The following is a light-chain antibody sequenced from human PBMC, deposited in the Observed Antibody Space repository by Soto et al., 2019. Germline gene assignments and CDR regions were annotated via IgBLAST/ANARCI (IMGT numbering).Light chain of an antibody. CDR1: SSDVGGYNY. V-gene: IGLV2-14*01. CDR2: DVS. CDR3: SSYTSSSTLMV. J-gene: IGLJ2*01. Sequence: QSALTQPDSVSGSPGQSITISCTGTSSDVGGYNYVSWYQQHPSKAPKLMMYDVSNRPSGVSNRFSGSKSGNTASLTISGLQAEDEADYYCSSYTSSSTLMVFGGGTKLTVL.